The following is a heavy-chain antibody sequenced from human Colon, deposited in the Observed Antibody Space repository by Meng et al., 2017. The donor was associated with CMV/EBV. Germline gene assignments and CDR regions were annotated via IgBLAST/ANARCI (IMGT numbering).Heavy chain of an antibody. D-gene: IGHD1-14*01. Sequence: GRLGQAGAEVKGPGASVKVPCKASGFTFTGHYMHWVRQAPGQGLEWMGWIDANSGGTNYAQKFQGRLTMTRDTSISTVYTELNRLRSDDTAVYFCARDGIRGVFFFDYWGQGTLVTVSS. CDR1: GFTFTGHY. CDR2: IDANSGGT. J-gene: IGHJ4*02. CDR3: ARDGIRGVFFFDY. V-gene: IGHV1-2*02.